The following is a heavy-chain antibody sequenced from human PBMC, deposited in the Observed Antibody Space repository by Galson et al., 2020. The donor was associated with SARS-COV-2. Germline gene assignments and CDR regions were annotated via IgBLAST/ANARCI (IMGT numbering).Heavy chain of an antibody. CDR1: GGSVISDY. CDR3: AREAGAGYFDY. J-gene: IGHJ4*02. D-gene: IGHD1-26*01. Sequence: SETLSLTCTVSGGSVISDYWSWIRQPPGKGLEWIGFISDSGSTSSNPYLNSRVTISVDTTKNLFSLKLNSVTAADTAVYYCAREAGAGYFDYWGQGMLVTVSS. CDR2: ISDSGST. V-gene: IGHV4-59*02.